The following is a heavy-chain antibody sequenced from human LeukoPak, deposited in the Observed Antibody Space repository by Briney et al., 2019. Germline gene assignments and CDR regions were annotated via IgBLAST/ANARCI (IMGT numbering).Heavy chain of an antibody. V-gene: IGHV4-31*03. J-gene: IGHJ6*03. Sequence: PSQTLSLTCTVSGGSISSGGYYWSWIRQHPGKGLEWIGYMYHGGSTYYNPSLKSRVTISGDTSKNQFSLKLSSVTAADTAVYYCARVLTYSSIYYMDVWGKGTTVTVSS. D-gene: IGHD6-13*01. CDR1: GGSISSGGYY. CDR3: ARVLTYSSIYYMDV. CDR2: MYHGGST.